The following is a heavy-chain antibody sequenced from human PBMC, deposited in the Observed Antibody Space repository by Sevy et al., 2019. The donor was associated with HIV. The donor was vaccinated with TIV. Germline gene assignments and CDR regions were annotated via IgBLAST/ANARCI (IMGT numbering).Heavy chain of an antibody. CDR1: GGSITSLY. Sequence: SETLSLTCTVSGGSITSLYWNWIRQPPGKGLEWIANINYNGHINYNPSLTSRVTLSLDTSKNQFSLGLSSVTAADTAMYYCAGENAWGRGYSWGQGTLVTVSS. V-gene: IGHV4-59*08. J-gene: IGHJ4*02. CDR2: INYNGHI. D-gene: IGHD1-26*01. CDR3: AGENAWGRGYS.